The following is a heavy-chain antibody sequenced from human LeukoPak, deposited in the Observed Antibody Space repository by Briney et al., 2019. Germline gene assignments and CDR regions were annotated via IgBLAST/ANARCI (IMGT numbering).Heavy chain of an antibody. CDR2: ISSSSSTI. CDR1: GFTFNNYN. Sequence: PGGSLRLSCATSGFTFNNYNMNWVRQAPGKGLEWVSYISSSSSTIYYADSVKGRFTISRDNAKNSLYLQMNSLRAEDTAVYYCASADSSGYYFEFDYWGQGTLVTVSS. V-gene: IGHV3-48*01. CDR3: ASADSSGYYFEFDY. J-gene: IGHJ4*02. D-gene: IGHD3-22*01.